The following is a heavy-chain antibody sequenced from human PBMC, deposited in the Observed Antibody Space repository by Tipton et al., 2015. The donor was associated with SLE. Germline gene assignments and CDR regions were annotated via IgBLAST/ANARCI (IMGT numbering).Heavy chain of an antibody. Sequence: TLPLTCTVSGVSISTFYWSWIRQPPGKGLEWIGYIYYSGGSTNYNPSLKSRVTMSVDTSKNQFSLKLSSVTAADTAVYYCARDGVIAMGYYMDVWGKGTTVTVSS. D-gene: IGHD2-21*01. J-gene: IGHJ6*03. V-gene: IGHV4-59*01. CDR1: GVSISTFY. CDR2: IYYSGGST. CDR3: ARDGVIAMGYYMDV.